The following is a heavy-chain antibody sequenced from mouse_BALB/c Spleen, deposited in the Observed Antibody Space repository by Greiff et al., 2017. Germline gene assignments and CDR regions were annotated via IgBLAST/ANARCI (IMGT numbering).Heavy chain of an antibody. V-gene: IGHV14-3*02. CDR1: GFNIKDTY. Sequence: EVQLQQSGAELVKPGASVKLSCTASGFNIKDTYMHWVKQRPEQGLEWIGRIDPANGNTKYDPKFQGKATITADTSSNTAYLQLSSLTSEDTAVYYCAREDGNYGYAMDYWGQGTSVTVSS. CDR3: AREDGNYGYAMDY. CDR2: IDPANGNT. J-gene: IGHJ4*01. D-gene: IGHD2-1*01.